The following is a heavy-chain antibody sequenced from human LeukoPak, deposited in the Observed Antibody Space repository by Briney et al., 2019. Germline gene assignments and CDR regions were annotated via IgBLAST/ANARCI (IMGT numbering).Heavy chain of an antibody. J-gene: IGHJ3*01. CDR2: IYYSGST. CDR3: AHFRGGSFDF. Sequence: SETLSLTCTVSGGSISSSNYYWGWIRQPPGKGLEWIGSIYYSGSTYHNPSLKSRVTISVDTSKNQFSLKLSSVTAADTAVYYCAHFRGGSFDFWGQGTMVTVSS. D-gene: IGHD3-16*01. V-gene: IGHV4-39*01. CDR1: GGSISSSNYY.